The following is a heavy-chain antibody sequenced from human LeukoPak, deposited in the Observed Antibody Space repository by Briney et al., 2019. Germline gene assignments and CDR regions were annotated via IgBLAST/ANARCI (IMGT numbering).Heavy chain of an antibody. CDR1: GFTFSSYA. D-gene: IGHD2-21*01. CDR2: ISGSGGST. Sequence: GGSLRLSCAASGFTFSSYAMSWVRQAPGKGLEWVSAISGSGGSTYYADSVKGRFTISRDNSKNTLYLQMNSLRAEDTAVYYCAKSYCGGDCRGLGDDYWGQGTLVTVSS. J-gene: IGHJ4*02. V-gene: IGHV3-23*01. CDR3: AKSYCGGDCRGLGDDY.